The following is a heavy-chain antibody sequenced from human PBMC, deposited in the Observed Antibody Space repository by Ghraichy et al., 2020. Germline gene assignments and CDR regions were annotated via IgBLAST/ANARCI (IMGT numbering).Heavy chain of an antibody. J-gene: IGHJ4*02. V-gene: IGHV3-11*01. CDR1: GFTFSDYY. CDR2: ISSSGSTI. D-gene: IGHD3-3*01. CDR3: ARGNLEWLLYNYFDY. Sequence: LSLTCAASGFTFSDYYMSWIRQAPGKGLEWVSYISSSGSTIYYADSVKGRFTISRDNAKNSLYLQMNSLRAEDTAVYYCARGNLEWLLYNYFDYWGQGTLVTVSS.